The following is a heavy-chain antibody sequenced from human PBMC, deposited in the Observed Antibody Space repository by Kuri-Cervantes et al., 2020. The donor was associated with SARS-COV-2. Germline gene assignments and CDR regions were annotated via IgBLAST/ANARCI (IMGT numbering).Heavy chain of an antibody. J-gene: IGHJ4*02. D-gene: IGHD7-27*01. V-gene: IGHV3-11*04. CDR1: GFIFSDYY. Sequence: GESLKIPCTASGFIFSDYYMTWIRQAPGKGLEWVSNIGPSVTPKYYADSVKGRFTISRDNAKNSLYLQMSSPRAEDTAVYYCARDLRLGKSLDYWGQGTLVTVSS. CDR3: ARDLRLGKSLDY. CDR2: IGPSVTPK.